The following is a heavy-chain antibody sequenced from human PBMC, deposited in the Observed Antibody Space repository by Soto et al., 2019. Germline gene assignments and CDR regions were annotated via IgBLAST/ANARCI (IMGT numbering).Heavy chain of an antibody. Sequence: GGSLRLSCAASGFTFSSYAMSWVRQAPGKGLEWVSAISGSGGSTYYTDSVKGRFTISRDNSKNTLYLQMNSLRAEDTAVYYCAKDRAVTTLYYYYYYIDVWGKGTTVTVSS. CDR3: AKDRAVTTLYYYYYYIDV. CDR1: GFTFSSYA. J-gene: IGHJ6*03. CDR2: ISGSGGST. D-gene: IGHD4-17*01. V-gene: IGHV3-23*01.